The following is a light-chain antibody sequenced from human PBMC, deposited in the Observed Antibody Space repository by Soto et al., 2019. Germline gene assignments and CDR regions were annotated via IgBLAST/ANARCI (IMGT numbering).Light chain of an antibody. Sequence: EIVLTQSPGTLSLSPGEIATLSCRASQSVASNLLAWYQKKPGVPPSLLIYGASSRATGIPDRFSGSGSGTDFTLTISRLEPEDFAMYYCQQYGTSPQPFGQGTKVEIK. CDR1: QSVASNL. V-gene: IGKV3-20*01. J-gene: IGKJ1*01. CDR3: QQYGTSPQP. CDR2: GAS.